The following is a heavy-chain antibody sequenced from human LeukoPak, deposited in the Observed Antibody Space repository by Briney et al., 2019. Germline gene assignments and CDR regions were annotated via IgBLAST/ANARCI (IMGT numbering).Heavy chain of an antibody. V-gene: IGHV4-4*07. CDR3: ARSPCSGGSCYERDYYYYYGMDV. Sequence: PSETLSLTCTVPGASISDYWWSWIRQPAGKGLEWIGRVYADADRDSNYNPSLRSRVTVSVDTSKNQFSLKLSSVTAADTAVYYCARSPCSGGSCYERDYYYYYGMDVWGQGTTVTVSS. CDR2: VYADADRDS. D-gene: IGHD2-15*01. CDR1: GASISDYW. J-gene: IGHJ6*02.